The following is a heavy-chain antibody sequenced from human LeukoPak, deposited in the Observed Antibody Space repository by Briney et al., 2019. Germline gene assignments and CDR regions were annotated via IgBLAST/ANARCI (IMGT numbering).Heavy chain of an antibody. CDR1: GITFSNYA. Sequence: GGSLRLSCVASGITFSNYAVSWVRQAPGKGLEWVSSISGSGDRTYYADSVNGRFTISRDNSKNTLYLQMNSLRAEDTAIYYCAKGGPYSSSWGGKFDHWGQGTLVTVSS. CDR3: AKGGPYSSSWGGKFDH. D-gene: IGHD6-13*01. V-gene: IGHV3-23*01. J-gene: IGHJ4*02. CDR2: ISGSGDRT.